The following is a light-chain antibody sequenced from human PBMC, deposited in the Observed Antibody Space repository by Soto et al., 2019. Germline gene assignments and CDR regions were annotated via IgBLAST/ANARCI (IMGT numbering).Light chain of an antibody. Sequence: SQMTQSQSSLSSSIGDKVTITCRASQCISNYLAWYQQKPGKVPKLLIYAASTLQSGVPSRFSGSGSGTDFTLTISSLQPEDVATYYCQKYNSAPRTFGQGTLLEI. J-gene: IGKJ5*01. V-gene: IGKV1-27*01. CDR2: AAS. CDR3: QKYNSAPRT. CDR1: QCISNY.